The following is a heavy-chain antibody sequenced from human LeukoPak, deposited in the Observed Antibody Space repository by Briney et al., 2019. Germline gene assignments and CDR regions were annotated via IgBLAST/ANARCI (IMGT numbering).Heavy chain of an antibody. CDR1: GGSISSYY. J-gene: IGHJ4*02. CDR3: ARVITAMAESVFDY. D-gene: IGHD5-18*01. Sequence: SETLSLTCTVSGGSISSYYWSWIRQPPGKGLEWIGYIYYSGSTNYNPSLKSRVTISVDTSKNQFSLKLSSVTAADTAVYYCARVITAMAESVFDYWSQGTLVTVSS. V-gene: IGHV4-59*08. CDR2: IYYSGST.